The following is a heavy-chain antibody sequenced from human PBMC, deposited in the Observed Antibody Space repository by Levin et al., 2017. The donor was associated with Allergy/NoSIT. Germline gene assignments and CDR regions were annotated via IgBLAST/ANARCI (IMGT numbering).Heavy chain of an antibody. Sequence: GSLRLSCTVSGGSISSYYWSWIRQPPGKGLEWIGHIYYSGSTDYNPSLKSRITISVDASKNQFSLRLSSVTAADTAVYYCARRRGYRVSYYYMDVWGEGTTVTVSS. V-gene: IGHV4-59*08. CDR3: ARRRGYRVSYYYMDV. CDR1: GGSISSYY. D-gene: IGHD5-12*01. J-gene: IGHJ6*03. CDR2: IYYSGST.